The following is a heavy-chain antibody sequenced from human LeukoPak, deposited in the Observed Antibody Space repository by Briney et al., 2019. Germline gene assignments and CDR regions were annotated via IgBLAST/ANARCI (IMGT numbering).Heavy chain of an antibody. D-gene: IGHD1-26*01. V-gene: IGHV4-61*08. CDR1: GGSISSGGYY. J-gene: IGHJ4*02. CDR3: ARERRSGTYLWHFDY. CDR2: IYYSGST. Sequence: PSQTLSLTCTVSGGSISSGGYYWNWIRQHPGKGLEWIGYIYYSGSTNYNPSLKSRVTISVDTSNNQFSLKLSSVTAADTAVYYCARERRSGTYLWHFDYWGQGTLVTVSS.